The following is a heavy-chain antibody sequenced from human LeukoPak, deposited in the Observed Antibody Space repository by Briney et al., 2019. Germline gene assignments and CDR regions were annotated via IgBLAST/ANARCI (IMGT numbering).Heavy chain of an antibody. Sequence: PSETLSLTCTVSGGSISSYYWSWIRQPPGKGLEWIGYIYYSGSTNYNPSLKSRVTISVDTSKNQFSLKLSSVTAADTAVYYCARDSYVSDAFDIWGQGTMVTVSS. CDR1: GGSISSYY. D-gene: IGHD3-16*01. V-gene: IGHV4-59*01. J-gene: IGHJ3*02. CDR2: IYYSGST. CDR3: ARDSYVSDAFDI.